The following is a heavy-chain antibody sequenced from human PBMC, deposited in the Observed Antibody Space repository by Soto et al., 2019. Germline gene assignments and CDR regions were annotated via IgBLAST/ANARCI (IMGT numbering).Heavy chain of an antibody. V-gene: IGHV4-30-2*01. CDR2: IYHSGST. D-gene: IGHD2-2*01. J-gene: IGHJ5*02. CDR3: ASVPTP. Sequence: SETLSLTCAVSGGSISSGGYSWSWIRQPPGKGLEWIGYIYHSGSTYYNSSLRSRVTISVDRSKNQFSLKLSSVTAADTAVYYCASVPTPWGQGTLVTVSS. CDR1: GGSISSGGYS.